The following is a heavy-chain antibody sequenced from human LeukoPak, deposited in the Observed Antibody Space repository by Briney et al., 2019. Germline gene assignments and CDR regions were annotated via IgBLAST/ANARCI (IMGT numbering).Heavy chain of an antibody. CDR3: ARGWNYDFWSGSLSAFDI. CDR1: GGSFSGYY. D-gene: IGHD3-3*01. Sequence: PSETLSLTCAVYGGSFSGYYWSWIRQPPGKGLEWIGEINHSGSTNYNPSLKSRVTISVDTSKNQFSLKLSSVTAADTAVYYCARGWNYDFWSGSLSAFDIWGQGTMVTVSS. CDR2: INHSGST. V-gene: IGHV4-34*01. J-gene: IGHJ3*02.